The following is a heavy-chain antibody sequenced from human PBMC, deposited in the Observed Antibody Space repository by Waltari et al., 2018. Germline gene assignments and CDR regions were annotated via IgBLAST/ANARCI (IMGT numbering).Heavy chain of an antibody. CDR1: GGSISSTGSY. CDR3: ARCFNWNDDWFDP. Sequence: QLQLQESGPGLVMPSETLSLTCPVPGGSISSTGSYWGWVGQPAGKGLEWIGSIYYSGSTYYNPSLKSRVTISVDTSKNQFSLKLSSVTAADTAVYYCARCFNWNDDWFDPWGQGTLVTVSS. CDR2: IYYSGST. V-gene: IGHV4-39*01. J-gene: IGHJ5*02. D-gene: IGHD1-20*01.